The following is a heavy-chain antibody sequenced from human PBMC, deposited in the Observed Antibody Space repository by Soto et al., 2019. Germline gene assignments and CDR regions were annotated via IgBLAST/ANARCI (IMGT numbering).Heavy chain of an antibody. J-gene: IGHJ6*02. CDR1: GFTFSNAW. Sequence: PGGSLRLSCAASGFTFSNAWMNWVRQAPGKGLEWVGRIKSRTDGGTTDYAAPVKGRFTISRDDSKNTLYLQMNSLKTEDTAVYYCTTDQSLAAAGTGGYGMDVWGQGTTVTVSS. V-gene: IGHV3-15*07. D-gene: IGHD6-13*01. CDR2: IKSRTDGGTT. CDR3: TTDQSLAAAGTGGYGMDV.